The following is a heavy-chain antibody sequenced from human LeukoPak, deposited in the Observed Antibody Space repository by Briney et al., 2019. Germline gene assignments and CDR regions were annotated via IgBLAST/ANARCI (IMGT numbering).Heavy chain of an antibody. Sequence: PGRSLRLSCTASGFTFGDDAMSWVRQAPGKGLEWVGFIRSKAYGGTTEYAASVKGRFTISRDDSKSIAYLQMNSLKTEDTAVYYCTRAGGWEDFDYWGQGTLVTVSS. D-gene: IGHD1-26*01. CDR3: TRAGGWEDFDY. CDR2: IRSKAYGGTT. CDR1: GFTFGDDA. V-gene: IGHV3-49*04. J-gene: IGHJ4*02.